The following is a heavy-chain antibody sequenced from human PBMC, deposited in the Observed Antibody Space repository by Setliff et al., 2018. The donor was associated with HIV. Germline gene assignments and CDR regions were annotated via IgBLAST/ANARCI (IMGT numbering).Heavy chain of an antibody. V-gene: IGHV4-34*01. Sequence: SETLSLTCAFYGESMSGYFWTWIRQSPGTGLEWLGEISHGGTTNYSPSLKSRVTISIDKSRNQFSLKLTSVTAADTAVYYCARAPDWVAFDVWGQGTMVTVS. CDR2: ISHGGTT. J-gene: IGHJ3*01. D-gene: IGHD3-9*01. CDR1: GESMSGYF. CDR3: ARAPDWVAFDV.